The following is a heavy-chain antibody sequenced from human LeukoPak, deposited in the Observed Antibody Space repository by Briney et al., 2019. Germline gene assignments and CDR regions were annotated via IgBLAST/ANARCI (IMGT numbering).Heavy chain of an antibody. V-gene: IGHV3-30*18. CDR2: ISYDGSNK. J-gene: IGHJ4*02. CDR3: AKDLDYGGNSGLDY. D-gene: IGHD4-23*01. Sequence: GGSLRLSCAASRFTFSSYGMHWVRQAPGKGLEWVAVISYDGSNKYYADSVKGRFTISRDNAKNSLYLQMNSLRAEDMALYYCAKDLDYGGNSGLDYWGQGTLVTVSS. CDR1: RFTFSSYG.